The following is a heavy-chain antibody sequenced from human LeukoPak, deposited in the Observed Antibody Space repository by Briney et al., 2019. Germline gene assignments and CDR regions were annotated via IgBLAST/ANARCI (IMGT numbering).Heavy chain of an antibody. CDR3: ASPLLWFGIRT. CDR2: ISSSGSTI. CDR1: GFTFSDYY. Sequence: TGGSLRLSCAASGFTFSDYYMSWIRQAPGKGPEWVSYISSSGSTIYYADSVKGRFTISRDNAKNSLYLQMNSLRAEDTAVYYCASPLLWFGIRTWGQGTLVTVSS. J-gene: IGHJ5*02. V-gene: IGHV3-11*04. D-gene: IGHD3-10*01.